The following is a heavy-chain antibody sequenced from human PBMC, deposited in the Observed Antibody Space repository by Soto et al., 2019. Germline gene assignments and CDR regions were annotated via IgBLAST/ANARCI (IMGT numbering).Heavy chain of an antibody. CDR2: IIPIFGTA. CDR1: GGTFSSYA. D-gene: IGHD3-22*01. J-gene: IGHJ2*01. Sequence: QVQLVQSGAEVKKPGSSVKVSCKASGGTFSSYAISWVRQAPGQGLEWMGGIIPIFGTANYAQKFQGRVTITADKYRSTAYMELSSLRSEDTAVYYCARADYYDSSGYYPFYWYFDLWGRGTLVTVSS. CDR3: ARADYYDSSGYYPFYWYFDL. V-gene: IGHV1-69*06.